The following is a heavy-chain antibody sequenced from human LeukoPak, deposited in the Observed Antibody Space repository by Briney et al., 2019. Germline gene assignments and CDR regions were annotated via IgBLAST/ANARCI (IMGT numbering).Heavy chain of an antibody. CDR3: ARHVMELHTFDY. CDR2: IYPGESAT. Sequence: GGSFTSSSQAPGSRFTSYCIGWVRQVPGKGLGWRGIIYPGESATTYSPSFQGQVTISADKSISTAYLQWSSLKATHTAMYYCARHVMELHTFDYSGHRTLGTVSS. J-gene: IGHJ4*03. V-gene: IGHV5-51*01. D-gene: IGHD1-7*01. CDR1: GSRFTSYC.